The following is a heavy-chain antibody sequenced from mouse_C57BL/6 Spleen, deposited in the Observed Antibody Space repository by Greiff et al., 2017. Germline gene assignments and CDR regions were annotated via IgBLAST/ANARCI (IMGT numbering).Heavy chain of an antibody. D-gene: IGHD1-1*01. J-gene: IGHJ3*01. CDR3: TRDSYYYGSSYVAY. CDR2: ISSGGDYI. CDR1: GFNFSSYA. Sequence: EVKLVESGEGLVKPGGSLKLSCAASGFNFSSYAMSWVRQTPEKRLEWVAYISSGGDYIYYADTVKGRFTISRDNARNTLYLQMSSLKSEDTAMYYCTRDSYYYGSSYVAYWGQGTLVTVSA. V-gene: IGHV5-9-1*02.